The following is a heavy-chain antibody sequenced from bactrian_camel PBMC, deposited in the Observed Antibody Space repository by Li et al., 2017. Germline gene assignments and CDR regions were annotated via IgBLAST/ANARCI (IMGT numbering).Heavy chain of an antibody. J-gene: IGHJ4*01. V-gene: IGHV3S53*01. CDR2: VDSNGVT. CDR1: GIRLSSAFC. Sequence: HVQLVESGGGSVQVGGSLRLSCAGTGIRLSSAFCVGWFRQAPGSQRETVATVDSNGVTKVAGSVKGRFTLSKDNAKNTLYLRMDNLKPEDTALYTCAAEDQAPWDMGWICNYNSWGQGTQVSVS. CDR3: AAEDQAPWDMGWICNYNS. D-gene: IGHD3*01.